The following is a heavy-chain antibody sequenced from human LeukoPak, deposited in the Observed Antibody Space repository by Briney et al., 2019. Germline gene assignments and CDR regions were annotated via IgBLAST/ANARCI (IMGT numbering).Heavy chain of an antibody. CDR3: AKPPTRRYYDSSGYPARGAFDI. V-gene: IGHV3-30*18. J-gene: IGHJ3*02. D-gene: IGHD3-22*01. Sequence: GRSLRLSCAASGFTFSSYGMHWVRQAPGKGLEWVAVISYDGSNKYYADSVKGRFTISRDNSKNTLYLQMNSLRAEDTAVYYCAKPPTRRYYDSSGYPARGAFDIWGQGTMVTVS. CDR1: GFTFSSYG. CDR2: ISYDGSNK.